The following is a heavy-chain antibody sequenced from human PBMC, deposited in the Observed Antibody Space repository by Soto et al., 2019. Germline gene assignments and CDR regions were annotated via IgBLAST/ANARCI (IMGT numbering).Heavy chain of an antibody. V-gene: IGHV1-8*01. D-gene: IGHD3-10*01. CDR3: AREYYCGSGPWY. Sequence: ASVKVSCKASGYTFTSYDINWVRQATGQGLEWMGWMNPNSGNTGYAQKFQGRVTMTRNTSIRTAYMELSSLRSDDTAVYYCAREYYCGSGPWYWGQGILVTVSS. J-gene: IGHJ4*02. CDR2: MNPNSGNT. CDR1: GYTFTSYD.